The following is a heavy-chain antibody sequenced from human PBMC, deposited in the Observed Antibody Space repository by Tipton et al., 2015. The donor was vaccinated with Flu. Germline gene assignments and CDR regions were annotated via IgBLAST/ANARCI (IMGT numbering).Heavy chain of an antibody. J-gene: IGHJ2*01. CDR1: GGSISSSNW. V-gene: IGHV4-4*02. CDR2: IYHSGST. Sequence: TLSLTCAVSGGSISSSNWWSWVRQPPGKGLEWIGEIYHSGSTNYNPSLKSRVTISVDTSKNQFSLKLSSVTAADTAVYYCARGIVVAREAWWYFDLWGRGTLVPVSS. D-gene: IGHD6-19*01. CDR3: ARGIVVAREAWWYFDL.